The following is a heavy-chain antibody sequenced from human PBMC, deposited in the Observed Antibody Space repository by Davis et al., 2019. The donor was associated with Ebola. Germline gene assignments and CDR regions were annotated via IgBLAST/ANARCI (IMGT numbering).Heavy chain of an antibody. V-gene: IGHV4-39*01. CDR3: ARWSSWWRGWWFDP. CDR2: IYYSGST. J-gene: IGHJ5*02. D-gene: IGHD2-15*01. CDR1: GGSISSSSYY. Sequence: SETLSPTCTVSGGSISSSSYYWGWIRQPPGKGLEWIGSIYYSGSTYYNPSLKSRVTISVDTSKNQFSLKLSSVTAADTAVYYCARWSSWWRGWWFDPWGQGTLVTVSS.